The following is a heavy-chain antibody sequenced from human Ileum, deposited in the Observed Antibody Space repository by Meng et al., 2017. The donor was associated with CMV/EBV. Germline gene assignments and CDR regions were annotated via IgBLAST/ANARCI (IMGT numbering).Heavy chain of an antibody. Sequence: SGPPQAKLTQTLTLTCTFSGFPLRTSGVGVGWIRQPPGKALEWLALIYWNDDKDYRPSLKSRLTITKDTSKNQVVLTMTNMDPVDTSTYYCAPLSYDLWSGYQNFDCWDQATLVTVSS. V-gene: IGHV2-5*01. J-gene: IGHJ4*02. CDR3: APLSYDLWSGYQNFDC. CDR1: GFPLRTSGVG. D-gene: IGHD3-3*01. CDR2: IYWNDDK.